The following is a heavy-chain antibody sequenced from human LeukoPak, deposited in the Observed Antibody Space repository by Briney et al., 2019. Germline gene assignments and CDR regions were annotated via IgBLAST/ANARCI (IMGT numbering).Heavy chain of an antibody. CDR2: ISNDGSSR. CDR3: ARTAYYYDSSGYDDAFDI. Sequence: GGSLRLSCEASEFTFSNYGMHWVRQAPGKGLEWLAVISNDGSSRQYRDSVKGRFTVSRDNSKNTLYLQMNSLRAEDTAVYYCARTAYYYDSSGYDDAFDIWGQGTMVTVSS. CDR1: EFTFSNYG. J-gene: IGHJ3*02. V-gene: IGHV3-30*03. D-gene: IGHD3-22*01.